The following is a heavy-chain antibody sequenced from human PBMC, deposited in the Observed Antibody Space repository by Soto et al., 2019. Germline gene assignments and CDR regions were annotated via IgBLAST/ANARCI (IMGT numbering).Heavy chain of an antibody. V-gene: IGHV1-18*01. Sequence: GASVKVSCKASGGTFSRYSITWVRQAPGQGLEWLGWVSPYDGYTNYAQILQGRVSMTTDTSTKTAYMEVRSLRSDDTAVYYCARGGYYDSSGSRNHFYNGMNVWGQGTTVTVSS. D-gene: IGHD3-22*01. J-gene: IGHJ6*02. CDR3: ARGGYYDSSGSRNHFYNGMNV. CDR2: VSPYDGYT. CDR1: GGTFSRYS.